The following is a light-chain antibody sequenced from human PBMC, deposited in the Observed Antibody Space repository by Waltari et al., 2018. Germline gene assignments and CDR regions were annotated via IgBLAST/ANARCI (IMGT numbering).Light chain of an antibody. Sequence: SSELTQDPAVSVALGQTVRITCQGDSLRSYYASWYQQKPGQDPVLVIHGKNNRPSGIPDRFSGSSSGNTASLTITGAQAEDEADYYCNSRDSSGNVVFGGGTKLTVL. V-gene: IGLV3-19*01. J-gene: IGLJ2*01. CDR2: GKN. CDR3: NSRDSSGNVV. CDR1: SLRSYY.